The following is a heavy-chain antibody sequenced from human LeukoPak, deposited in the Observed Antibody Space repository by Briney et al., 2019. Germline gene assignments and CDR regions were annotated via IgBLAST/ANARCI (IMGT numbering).Heavy chain of an antibody. V-gene: IGHV3-23*01. D-gene: IGHD5-12*01. Sequence: GGSLRLSCAASGFTFSSYGMHWVRQAPGKGPEWVSGISDSGGITYYADSVRGRFTISRDNSKNTMYLQMNSLRVEDTAVYYCAQDRAWIEFYFWGQGTLVTVSS. J-gene: IGHJ4*02. CDR3: AQDRAWIEFYF. CDR2: ISDSGGIT. CDR1: GFTFSSYG.